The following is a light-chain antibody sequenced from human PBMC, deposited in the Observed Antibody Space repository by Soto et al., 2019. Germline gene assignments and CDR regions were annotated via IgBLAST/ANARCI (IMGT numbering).Light chain of an antibody. CDR1: QSISSW. CDR2: DAS. CDR3: QQLNGSPWT. V-gene: IGKV1-5*01. J-gene: IGKJ1*01. Sequence: DIQMTQSPSTLSGSVGDRVTITCRASQSISSWLAWYQQKPGKAPKLLIYDASSLQSGVPSRFSGSRSGTDYTLTIASLQPEDFATYYCQQLNGSPWTFGQGTKVDIK.